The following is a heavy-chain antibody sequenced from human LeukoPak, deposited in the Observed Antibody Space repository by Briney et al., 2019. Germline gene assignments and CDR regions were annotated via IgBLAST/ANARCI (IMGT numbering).Heavy chain of an antibody. V-gene: IGHV3-11*04. Sequence: GGSLRLSCAASGFSFSDDHMDWVRQAPGKGLEWISYISSSGNTIYYADSVKGRFTISRDNAQNSLYLQMNSLSVEDTAVYYCASRSRDYWGQGTLVTVSS. CDR2: ISSSGNTI. CDR1: GFSFSDDH. D-gene: IGHD6-19*01. J-gene: IGHJ4*02. CDR3: ASRSRDY.